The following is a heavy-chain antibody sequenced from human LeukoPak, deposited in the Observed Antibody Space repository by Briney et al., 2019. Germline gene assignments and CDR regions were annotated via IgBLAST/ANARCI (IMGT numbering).Heavy chain of an antibody. V-gene: IGHV3-74*01. Sequence: GGSLRLSCAASGFDFSSNWMHWVRHAPGQGLVWVSRIKGDGNSTNYADSVKGRFTISRDIAKNTLYLQMNSLRAEDTGVYYCAKDHYWSIDYWGRGTLVTVSS. J-gene: IGHJ4*02. CDR2: IKGDGNST. CDR1: GFDFSSNW. D-gene: IGHD3-3*01. CDR3: AKDHYWSIDY.